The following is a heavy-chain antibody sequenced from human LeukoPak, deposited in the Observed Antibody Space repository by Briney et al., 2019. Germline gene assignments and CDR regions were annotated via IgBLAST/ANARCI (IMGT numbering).Heavy chain of an antibody. CDR1: GFTSFDFP. D-gene: IGHD3-9*01. V-gene: IGHV3-69-1*01. Sequence: GGSLRLSCEASGFTSFDFPMNWVRKAPGKGLEWVSHIRTDGTITYADSVKGRFTISRDNAKNSLYLQMNSLRAEDTALYYCAKDIRLGQYYDILTGSSFDYWGQGTLVTVSS. CDR2: IRTDGTI. CDR3: AKDIRLGQYYDILTGSSFDY. J-gene: IGHJ4*02.